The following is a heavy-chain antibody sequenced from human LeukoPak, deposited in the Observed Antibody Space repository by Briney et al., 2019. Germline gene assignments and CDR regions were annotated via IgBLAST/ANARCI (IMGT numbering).Heavy chain of an antibody. D-gene: IGHD3-3*01. V-gene: IGHV1-2*02. CDR2: INPNSGGT. J-gene: IGHJ5*02. CDR3: ARGAALRRFLGWSKNWFDP. CDR1: GYTFTGYY. Sequence: GASVKVSCKASGYTFTGYYMHWVRQAPGQGLEWMGWINPNSGGTNYAQKFQGRVTMTRDTSISTAYMELSRLRSDDTAVYYCARGAALRRFLGWSKNWFDPWGQGTLVTVSS.